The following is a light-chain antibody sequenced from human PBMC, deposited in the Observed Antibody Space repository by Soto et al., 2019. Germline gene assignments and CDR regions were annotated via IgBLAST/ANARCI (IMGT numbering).Light chain of an antibody. J-gene: IGLJ1*01. CDR1: SSDVGGYNF. CDR2: DVS. Sequence: QSVLRHPRSACWSPGHSVTISCTGTSSDVGGYNFVSWYQHHPGKAPKLMIFDVSERPSGVPDRFSGSKSGNTASLTVSGLQAEDEADYYCSSYAGSNYYVFGTGTKVTVL. V-gene: IGLV2-8*01. CDR3: SSYAGSNYYV.